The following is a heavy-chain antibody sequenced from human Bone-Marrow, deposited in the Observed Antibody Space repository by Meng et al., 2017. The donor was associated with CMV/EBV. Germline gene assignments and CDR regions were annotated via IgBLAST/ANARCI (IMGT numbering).Heavy chain of an antibody. CDR2: INTDTGKP. J-gene: IGHJ5*02. CDR3: ARDRGSSGWSNWFDP. Sequence: QVYRGKSGLGLEERGASVRDSCEASGYTFSSYRLHWVRPAPGQGLEWMGWINTDTGKPTYAQGCTGRFVFSLDTSVRTAYLQISSLKAEDTAVYYCARDRGSSGWSNWFDPWGQGTLVTVSS. V-gene: IGHV7-4-1*02. D-gene: IGHD6-13*01. CDR1: GYTFSSYR.